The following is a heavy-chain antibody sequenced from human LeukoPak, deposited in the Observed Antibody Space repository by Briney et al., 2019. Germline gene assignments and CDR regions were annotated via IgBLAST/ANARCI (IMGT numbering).Heavy chain of an antibody. Sequence: ASVKVSCKASGYTFTSYYMHWVRQAPGQGLEWMGIINPSGGSTTYAQKFQGRVTMTRDTSTTTVYMELSSLRSEDTAVYYCARVRFSSGWYIALDIWGQGTMVAVSS. J-gene: IGHJ3*02. CDR1: GYTFTSYY. D-gene: IGHD6-19*01. CDR2: INPSGGST. CDR3: ARVRFSSGWYIALDI. V-gene: IGHV1-46*01.